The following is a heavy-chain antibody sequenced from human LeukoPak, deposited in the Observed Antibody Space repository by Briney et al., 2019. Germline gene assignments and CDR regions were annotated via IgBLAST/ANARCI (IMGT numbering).Heavy chain of an antibody. Sequence: SETLSLTCAVYGGSFSGYYWSWIRQPPGKGLEWIGEINHSGSTNYNPSLKGRVTISVDTSKNQFSLKLSSVTAADTAVYYCARGRRVIAPWGQGTLVTVSS. CDR2: INHSGST. CDR1: GGSFSGYY. V-gene: IGHV4-34*01. J-gene: IGHJ5*02. D-gene: IGHD3-10*01. CDR3: ARGRRVIAP.